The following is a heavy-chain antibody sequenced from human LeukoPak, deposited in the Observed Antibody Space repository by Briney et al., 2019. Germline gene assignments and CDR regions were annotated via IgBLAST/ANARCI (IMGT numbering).Heavy chain of an antibody. CDR2: ISSSSSYI. CDR3: AIDPLVGATTNWFDP. CDR1: GFTFSSYS. J-gene: IGHJ5*02. D-gene: IGHD1-26*01. V-gene: IGHV3-21*04. Sequence: GGSLRLSCAASGFTFSSYSMNWVRQAPGEGLEWVSSISSSSSYIYYADSVKGRFTISRDNAKNSLYLQMNSLRAEDTAVYYCAIDPLVGATTNWFDPWGQGTLVTVSS.